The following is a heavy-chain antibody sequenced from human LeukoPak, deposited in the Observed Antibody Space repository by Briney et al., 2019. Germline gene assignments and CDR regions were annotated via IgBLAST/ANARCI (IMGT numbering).Heavy chain of an antibody. D-gene: IGHD5-18*01. CDR1: GFTVSSNH. Sequence: GGSLRLSCAASGFTVSSNHMSWVRQAPSKGLEWVSFIYSSGGSYYADSVKGRFTISRDNSNNTLYLQMNSLRAEDTAVYYCASTGRYNFDYWGQGTVVTVSS. V-gene: IGHV3-66*01. J-gene: IGHJ4*02. CDR2: IYSSGGS. CDR3: ASTGRYNFDY.